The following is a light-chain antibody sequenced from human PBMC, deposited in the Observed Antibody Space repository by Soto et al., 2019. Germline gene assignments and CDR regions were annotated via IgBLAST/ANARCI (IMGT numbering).Light chain of an antibody. CDR1: SGHSTYA. V-gene: IGLV4-69*01. CDR2: VNSDGSH. CDR3: QPWATGIVV. J-gene: IGLJ2*01. Sequence: QSVLTQSPSASASLGASVKLTCTLSSGHSTYAIAWHQQQPEKGPRYLMKVNSDGSHIKGDGIPDRFSGSSSGAERYLSISSLQSEDEADYYCQPWATGIVVFGGGTKLTVL.